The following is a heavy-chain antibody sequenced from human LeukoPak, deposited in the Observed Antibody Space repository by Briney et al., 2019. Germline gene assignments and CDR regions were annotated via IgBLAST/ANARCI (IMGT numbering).Heavy chain of an antibody. CDR1: GYTFTGYY. D-gene: IGHD5-12*01. Sequence: ASVKVSCKASGYTFTGYYMHWVRQAPGQGLEWMGWINPNIGDTNYAQKFLGRVSMTADTATSTAYMELRSLTSDDTAMYYCARSGRGTYYYFDLWGQGTLVTVSS. CDR3: ARSGRGTYYYFDL. V-gene: IGHV1-2*02. J-gene: IGHJ4*02. CDR2: INPNIGDT.